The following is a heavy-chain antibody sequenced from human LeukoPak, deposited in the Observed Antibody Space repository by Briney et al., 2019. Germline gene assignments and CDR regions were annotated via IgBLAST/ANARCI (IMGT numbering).Heavy chain of an antibody. D-gene: IGHD3-10*01. J-gene: IGHJ5*02. CDR2: MNPNSGNT. CDR1: GYTFTSYD. V-gene: IGHV1-8*03. Sequence: ASVKVSCKPSGYTFTSYDINWVRQATGQGLEWMGWMNPNSGNTGYAQKFQGRVTITRNTSISTAYMELSSLRSEDTAVYYCARAPRITMVRGVIYWFDPWGQGTLVTVSS. CDR3: ARAPRITMVRGVIYWFDP.